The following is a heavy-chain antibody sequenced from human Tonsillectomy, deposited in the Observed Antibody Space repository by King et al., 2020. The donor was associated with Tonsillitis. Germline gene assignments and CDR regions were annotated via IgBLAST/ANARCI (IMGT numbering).Heavy chain of an antibody. CDR1: GFTFSSYS. J-gene: IGHJ4*01. CDR3: SREHYYEDNPFDN. D-gene: IGHD3-22*01. V-gene: IGHV3-48*01. Sequence: VQLVESGGSLVQPGGSLRLSCAASGFTFSSYSMKWVRQAPGKGLEWGSYISSSSSTIYYADSVKGRFTISRDNAKNSLYLQMNSLRAEDTAVYYCSREHYYEDNPFDNWGQGTLVTVSS. CDR2: ISSSSSTI.